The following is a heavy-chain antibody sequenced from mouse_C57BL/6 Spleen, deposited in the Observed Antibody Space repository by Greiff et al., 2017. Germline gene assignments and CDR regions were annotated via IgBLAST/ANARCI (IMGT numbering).Heavy chain of an antibody. D-gene: IGHD4-1*01. CDR3: ARPPTGTDYAMDY. Sequence: VQVVESGPGLVAPSPSLSITCTVSGFSLTSYAISWVRQPPGKGLEWLGVIWTGGGTNYNSALKSRLSISKDNSKSQVFLKMNSLQTDDTARYYWARPPTGTDYAMDYWGQGTSVTVSS. J-gene: IGHJ4*01. CDR1: GFSLTSYA. CDR2: IWTGGGT. V-gene: IGHV2-9-1*01.